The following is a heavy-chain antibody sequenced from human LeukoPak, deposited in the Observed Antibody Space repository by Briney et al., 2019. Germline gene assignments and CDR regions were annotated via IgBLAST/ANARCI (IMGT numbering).Heavy chain of an antibody. D-gene: IGHD3-10*01. CDR1: GGSISSGGYY. Sequence: PSQTLSLTCTVSGGSISSGGYYWSWIRQHPGKGLEWIGYIYYSGSTYYNPSLKSRVTISVDTSKNQFSLKLSSVTAADTAVYYCASMVRGVILYYFDYWGQGTLVTVSS. V-gene: IGHV4-31*03. CDR2: IYYSGST. CDR3: ASMVRGVILYYFDY. J-gene: IGHJ4*02.